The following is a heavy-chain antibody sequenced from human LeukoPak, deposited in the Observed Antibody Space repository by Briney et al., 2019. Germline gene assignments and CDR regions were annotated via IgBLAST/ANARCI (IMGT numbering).Heavy chain of an antibody. CDR1: GGSISSGGYY. CDR3: ARDRKYYYYYGMDV. CDR2: IYYSGST. Sequence: SSQTLSLTCTVSGGSISSGGYYWSWIRQHPGKGLEWIGYIYYSGSTYYNPSLKSRVTISVDTSKNQFSLKLSSVTAADTAVYYCARDRKYYYYYGMDVRGQGTTVTVSS. V-gene: IGHV4-31*03. J-gene: IGHJ6*02.